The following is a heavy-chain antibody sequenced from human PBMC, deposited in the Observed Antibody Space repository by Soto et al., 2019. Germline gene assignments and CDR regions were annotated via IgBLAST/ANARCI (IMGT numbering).Heavy chain of an antibody. CDR1: GFTLSNYG. Sequence: PVGHLRLSCETSGFTLSNYGIHWVLQAPVKGLEWVSVISYDGSNKYYEDSVKGRFKISRDNSKNTLYLQMNSLRAEETAVYYCARDEEGPAANWFDPWGQGTLVTV. CDR2: ISYDGSNK. V-gene: IGHV3-30*19. D-gene: IGHD2-2*01. J-gene: IGHJ5*02. CDR3: ARDEEGPAANWFDP.